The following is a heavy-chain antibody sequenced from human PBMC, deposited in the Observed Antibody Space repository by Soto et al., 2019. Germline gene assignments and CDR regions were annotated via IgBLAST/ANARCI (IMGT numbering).Heavy chain of an antibody. CDR1: GFTFSSYW. D-gene: IGHD3-10*01. J-gene: IGHJ6*03. CDR3: ARAGVRSYYYYYYMDV. V-gene: IGHV3-7*01. CDR2: IKQDGSKK. Sequence: PGGSLRLSCAASGFTFSSYWMSWVRQAPGKGLEWVANIKQDGSKKYYVDSVKGRFTISRDNAKNSLYLQMNSLRAEDTAVYYCARAGVRSYYYYYYMDVWGKGTTVTVSS.